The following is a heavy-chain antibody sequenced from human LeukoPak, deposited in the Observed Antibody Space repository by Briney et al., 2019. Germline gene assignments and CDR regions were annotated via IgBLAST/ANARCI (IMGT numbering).Heavy chain of an antibody. CDR1: GYTFTGYY. J-gene: IGHJ5*02. V-gene: IGHV1-2*02. D-gene: IGHD6-13*01. CDR2: INPNSGGT. Sequence: ASVKVSCKASGYTFTGYYMHWVRQAPGQGLEWMGWINPNSGGTNSAQKFQSRVTMTRDTSISTAYMELSRLIYDDRAVDYCARRYLAAAGIADCFDHWGQGTLVTVSS. CDR3: ARRYLAAAGIADCFDH.